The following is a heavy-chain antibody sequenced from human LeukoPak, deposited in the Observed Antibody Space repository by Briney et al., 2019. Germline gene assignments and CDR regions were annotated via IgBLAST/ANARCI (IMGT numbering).Heavy chain of an antibody. CDR3: ARVGLGGDVGRDYFAS. Sequence: PGGSLRLSCVASGFTFSSFAMTWLRQAAGKGLEWVAWINGGGGNTYYAHSVKGRFTITRDNSKNTLYLQMNRLRAEDTALYYCARVGLGGDVGRDYFASGGQGPLVTVSS. J-gene: IGHJ4*02. CDR2: INGGGGNT. V-gene: IGHV3-23*01. D-gene: IGHD3-16*01. CDR1: GFTFSSFA.